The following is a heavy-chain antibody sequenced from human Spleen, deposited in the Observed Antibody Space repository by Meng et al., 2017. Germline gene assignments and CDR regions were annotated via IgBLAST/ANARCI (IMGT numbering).Heavy chain of an antibody. CDR2: INPNSGGT. D-gene: IGHD2-21*01. J-gene: IGHJ4*02. Sequence: QVLLVQSGAEVKKPGASVKVSCKASGYTFNGYYMHWVRQAPGQGLEWMGRINPNSGGTNYAQKFQGRVSMTGDTSISTAYVELSSLRSDDTAVYYCVRDENISLGKLFGDYWGQGTLVTVSS. CDR1: GYTFNGYY. V-gene: IGHV1-2*06. CDR3: VRDENISLGKLFGDY.